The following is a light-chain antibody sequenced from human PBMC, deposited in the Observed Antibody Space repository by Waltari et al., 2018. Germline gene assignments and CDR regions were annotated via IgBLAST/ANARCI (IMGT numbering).Light chain of an antibody. CDR3: QESYSFTRT. V-gene: IGKV1-39*01. CDR1: QTISRY. CDR2: AAS. Sequence: DIQLTPSPSSLSASVGARLTITCRASQTISRYFNWYQQKPGKAPNLLIYAASSLQSGVPSRFSGSGSGRECTLIITSLQPEDFATYYCQESYSFTRTFGQGTKVEIK. J-gene: IGKJ1*01.